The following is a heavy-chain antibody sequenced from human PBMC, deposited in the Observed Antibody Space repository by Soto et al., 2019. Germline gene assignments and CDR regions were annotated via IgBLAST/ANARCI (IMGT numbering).Heavy chain of an antibody. CDR1: GGSISTSY. V-gene: IGHV4-59*01. CDR3: AIAEVTPEAFDY. CDR2: IFYTGNT. Sequence: QVQLQESGPGLVKSSETLSLTCIVSGGSISTSYWSWIRQPPGKGLEWIGYIFYTGNTNYNPSLKSRVNISVDTSKNQFSLKLSSVTAADTAVYYCAIAEVTPEAFDYWGQGTLVTVSS. D-gene: IGHD2-21*02. J-gene: IGHJ4*02.